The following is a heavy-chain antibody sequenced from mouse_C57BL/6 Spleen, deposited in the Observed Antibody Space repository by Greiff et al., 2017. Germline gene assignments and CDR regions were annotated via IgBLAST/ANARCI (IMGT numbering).Heavy chain of an antibody. CDR3: TGRDGYYAYAMDY. CDR1: GFTFSDAW. D-gene: IGHD2-3*01. V-gene: IGHV6-6*01. J-gene: IGHJ4*01. CDR2: IRNKANNHAT. Sequence: EVQGVESGGGLVQPGGSMKLSCAASGFTFSDAWMDWVRQSPEKGLEWVAEIRNKANNHATYYAESVKGRFTISRDDSKSSVYLQMNSLRAEDTGIYYCTGRDGYYAYAMDYWGQGTSVTVSS.